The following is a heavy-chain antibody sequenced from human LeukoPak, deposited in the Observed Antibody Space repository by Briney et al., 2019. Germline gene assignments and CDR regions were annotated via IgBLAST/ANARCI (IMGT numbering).Heavy chain of an antibody. CDR1: GGSFSGYY. J-gene: IGHJ4*02. Sequence: LSLTCAVYGGSFSGYYWSWVRQAPGKGLEWVSAISGSAGSTYYADSVKGRFTISRDNSKNTLYLQMNSLRAEDTAVYYCAKDLRSSADSKMGAADYWGQGTLVTVSS. CDR3: AKDLRSSADSKMGAADY. CDR2: ISGSAGST. V-gene: IGHV3-23*01. D-gene: IGHD1-26*01.